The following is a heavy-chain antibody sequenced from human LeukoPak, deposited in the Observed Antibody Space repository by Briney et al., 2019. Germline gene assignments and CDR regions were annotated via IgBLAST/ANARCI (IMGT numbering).Heavy chain of an antibody. CDR1: GFTFNSHW. Sequence: GGSLRLSCAASGFTFNSHWMNWVRQAPGKGLEWVSAISGSGGSTYYADSVKGRFTISRDNSKNTLYLQMNSLRGEDTAVYYCTRDSGYNAFDIWGQGTMVTVSS. CDR3: TRDSGYNAFDI. CDR2: ISGSGGST. D-gene: IGHD5-12*01. V-gene: IGHV3-23*01. J-gene: IGHJ3*02.